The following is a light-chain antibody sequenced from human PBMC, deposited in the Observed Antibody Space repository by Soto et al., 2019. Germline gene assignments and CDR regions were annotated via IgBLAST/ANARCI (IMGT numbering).Light chain of an antibody. V-gene: IGLV2-18*01. Sequence: QSVLTQPPSVSGSPGQSVTISCTVTSSDVGDYEHVSWYQQAPGTAPKLIIFDVTNRPSGVPDRFSGSKSGNTPSLTIFGLQAEDEADYYCSLYTPSSTGVFGVGIKVTVL. CDR1: SSDVGDYEH. J-gene: IGLJ3*02. CDR2: DVT. CDR3: SLYTPSSTGV.